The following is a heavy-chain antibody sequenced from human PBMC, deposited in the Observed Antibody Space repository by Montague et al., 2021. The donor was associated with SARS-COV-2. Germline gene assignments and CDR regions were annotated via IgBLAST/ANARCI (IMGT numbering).Heavy chain of an antibody. CDR2: IFYTRSV. D-gene: IGHD3-10*01. J-gene: IGHJ5*02. Sequence: SETLSLTCAVSGDSVSSGNYFWAWIRQPPGQGLERWGSIFYTRSVESNSSLRIRVTMSVDTSNNHFSLRLDPVTAADTAVYFCARQNYRSGTQNGLGGNWFDPWGQGTLVTVSS. CDR3: ARQNYRSGTQNGLGGNWFDP. CDR1: GDSVSSGNYF. V-gene: IGHV4-39*01.